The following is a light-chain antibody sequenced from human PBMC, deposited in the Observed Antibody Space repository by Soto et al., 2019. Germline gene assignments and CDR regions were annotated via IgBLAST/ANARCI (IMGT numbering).Light chain of an antibody. CDR3: QQYGSSPPLYT. Sequence: EIVLTQSPGTLSLSPGERATLSCRASQSVSSSYLAWYQQKPGQAPRRLIYGASSRATGIPDRFSGSGSGTYLTLIISRLEHQNFAVYYCQQYGSSPPLYTSGQPAKLQIK. CDR1: QSVSSSY. J-gene: IGKJ2*01. CDR2: GAS. V-gene: IGKV3-20*01.